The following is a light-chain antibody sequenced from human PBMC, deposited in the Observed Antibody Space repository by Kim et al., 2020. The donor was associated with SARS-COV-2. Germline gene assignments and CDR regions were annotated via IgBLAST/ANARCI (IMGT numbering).Light chain of an antibody. J-gene: IGKJ1*01. CDR3: QQYGSSWT. CDR1: QSVYSDY. Sequence: EIVLTQSPGTLCLSPGDRATLSCRASQSVYSDYLAWYQQKPGPAPRLLIHEASIRATGIPDRFSGSGSGTDFTLTIRRLQPEDFAVYYCQQYGSSWTFGQGTKVDIK. V-gene: IGKV3-20*01. CDR2: EAS.